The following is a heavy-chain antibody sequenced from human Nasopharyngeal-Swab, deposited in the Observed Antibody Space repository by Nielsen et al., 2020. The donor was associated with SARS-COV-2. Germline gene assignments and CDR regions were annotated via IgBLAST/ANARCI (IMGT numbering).Heavy chain of an antibody. CDR2: ISAGNGNT. V-gene: IGHV1-3*01. D-gene: IGHD1-1*01. CDR1: GYTFTSYA. CDR3: ARVGYKGWFDP. Sequence: ASVKVSCKASGYTFTSYAMHWVRQAPGQRLEWVGWISAGNGNTKYSQKFQGRVTITRDTSASTAYMELSSLRSEDTAVYYCARVGYKGWFDPWGQGTLVTVSS. J-gene: IGHJ5*02.